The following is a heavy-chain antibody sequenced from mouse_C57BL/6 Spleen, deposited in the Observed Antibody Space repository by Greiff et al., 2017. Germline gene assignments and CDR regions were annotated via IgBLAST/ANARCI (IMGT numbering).Heavy chain of an antibody. J-gene: IGHJ3*01. CDR1: GFNIKDYY. CDR2: IDPEDGET. Sequence: EVKLQESGAELVKPGASVKLSCTASGFNIKDYYMHWVKQRPEQGLEWIGRIDPEDGETKYAPNFQGKATITADTSSNTAYLQLSSLTSEDTAVYYYAVTGTGFAYWGQGTLVTVSA. D-gene: IGHD4-1*01. V-gene: IGHV14-2*01. CDR3: AVTGTGFAY.